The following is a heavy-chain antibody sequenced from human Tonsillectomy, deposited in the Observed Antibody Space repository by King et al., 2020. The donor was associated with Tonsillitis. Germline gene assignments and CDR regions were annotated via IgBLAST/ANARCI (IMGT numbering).Heavy chain of an antibody. J-gene: IGHJ3*02. V-gene: IGHV4-59*01. CDR3: ARETPGDYGDYYHAFDI. CDR2: IYYSGST. D-gene: IGHD4-17*01. Sequence: QLQESGPGLVKPSETRSLTCTVSGGSISSYYWSWIRQPPGKGLEWIGYIYYSGSTNYNPSLKSRVTISVDTSKNQFSLKLSSVTAADTAVYYCARETPGDYGDYYHAFDIWGQGTMVTVSS. CDR1: GGSISSYY.